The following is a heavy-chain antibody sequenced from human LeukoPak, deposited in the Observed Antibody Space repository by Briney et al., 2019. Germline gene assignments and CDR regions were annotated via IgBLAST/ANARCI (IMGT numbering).Heavy chain of an antibody. J-gene: IGHJ4*02. D-gene: IGHD2-8*02. V-gene: IGHV1-2*02. CDR2: IHTSTGAT. CDR1: GYTFTAYY. Sequence: ASVKVSCKASGYTFTAYYIHWVRQAPGQGLEWMGWIHTSTGATKYAQKFQGRVTITRDTSTGTAYMKLSSLISGDTALYYCASEAFCAGGSCNVQCVASWGPGTLVTVSS. CDR3: ASEAFCAGGSCNVQCVAS.